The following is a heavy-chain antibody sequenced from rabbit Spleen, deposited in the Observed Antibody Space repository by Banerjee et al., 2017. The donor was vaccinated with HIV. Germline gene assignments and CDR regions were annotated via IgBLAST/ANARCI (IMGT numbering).Heavy chain of an antibody. J-gene: IGHJ6*01. V-gene: IGHV1S40*01. Sequence: QSLEESGGDLVKPGASLTLTCTASGVSFSSSHYMCWVRQAPGKGLEWIACIDSGSRDFTYYASWAKGRFTISKTSSTTVTLQMTSLTVADTAIYFCARDTGSSFSTYGMDLWGPGTLVTVS. D-gene: IGHD8-1*01. CDR1: GVSFSSSHY. CDR2: IDSGSRDFT. CDR3: ARDTGSSFSTYGMDL.